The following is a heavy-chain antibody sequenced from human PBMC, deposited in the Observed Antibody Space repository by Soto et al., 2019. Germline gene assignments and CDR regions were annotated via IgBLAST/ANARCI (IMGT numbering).Heavy chain of an antibody. CDR2: VSAYNRNT. Sequence: QVQLVQSGPEVKKPGASVKVSCTGCGYTFSNYGVTLVRQAPGQGLERLGWVSAYNRNTDYEQKFEDRATMTIDTSTNTAYLELRGLTPDDTAVYYCARERRWEPLLYWGQGTL. V-gene: IGHV1-18*01. CDR3: ARERRWEPLLY. D-gene: IGHD1-26*01. J-gene: IGHJ4*02. CDR1: GYTFSNYG.